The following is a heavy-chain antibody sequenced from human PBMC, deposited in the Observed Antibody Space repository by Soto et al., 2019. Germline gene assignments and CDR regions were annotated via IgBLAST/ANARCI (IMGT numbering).Heavy chain of an antibody. D-gene: IGHD2-15*01. CDR1: GFTFSTYA. CDR3: AKDRVDIGMFDAFDI. Sequence: EVHLLESGGGFVQPGGSLRLSCAASGFTFSTYAMTWVRQGPGKGLEYLSAISGSGDTTYYPDSVKGRFTISRENSKNTLYLQMNSLRAEDTAVYYCAKDRVDIGMFDAFDIWGQGTMVTVSS. J-gene: IGHJ3*02. V-gene: IGHV3-23*01. CDR2: ISGSGDTT.